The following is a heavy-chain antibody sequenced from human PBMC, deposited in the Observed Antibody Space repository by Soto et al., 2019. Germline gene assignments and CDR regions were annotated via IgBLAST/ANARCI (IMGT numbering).Heavy chain of an antibody. J-gene: IGHJ4*02. CDR2: IKQDGSEK. CDR1: GFTFSSYW. D-gene: IGHD6-13*01. V-gene: IGHV3-7*01. CDR3: ERDQGLYSSSWCYYFDY. Sequence: PGGSLRLSCAASGFTFSSYWMSWVRQAPGKGLEWVANIKQDGSEKYYVDSVKGRFTISRDNAKNSLYLQMNSLRAEDTAVYYCERDQGLYSSSWCYYFDYWGQGTLVTVSS.